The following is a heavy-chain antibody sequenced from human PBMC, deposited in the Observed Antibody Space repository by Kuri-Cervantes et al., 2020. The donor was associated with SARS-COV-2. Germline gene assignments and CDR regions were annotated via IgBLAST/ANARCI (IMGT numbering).Heavy chain of an antibody. V-gene: IGHV4-39*07. D-gene: IGHD2-2*01. CDR3: ASGSAPAAIYYYYMDV. CDR1: GGSISSSSYY. J-gene: IGHJ6*03. CDR2: IYYSGST. Sequence: SETLSLTCTVSGGSISSSSYYWGWIRQPPGKGLEWIGSIYYSGSTNYNPSLKSRVTISVDTSKNQFSLKLSSVTAADTAVYYCASGSAPAAIYYYYMDVWGKGTTVTVSS.